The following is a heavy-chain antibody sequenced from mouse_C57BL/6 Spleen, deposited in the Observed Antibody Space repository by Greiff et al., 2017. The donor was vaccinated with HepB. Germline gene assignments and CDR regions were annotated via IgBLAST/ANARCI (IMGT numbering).Heavy chain of an antibody. D-gene: IGHD4-1*01. V-gene: IGHV14-2*01. J-gene: IGHJ1*03. Sequence: EVQLQQSGAELVKPGASVKLSCTASGFNITDYYMHWVKQRTEQGLEWIGRIDPEDGETKYAPKFQGKATITADTSSNTAYLQLSSLTSEDTAVYYCALELGRRGFDVWGTGTTVTVSS. CDR2: IDPEDGET. CDR1: GFNITDYY. CDR3: ALELGRRGFDV.